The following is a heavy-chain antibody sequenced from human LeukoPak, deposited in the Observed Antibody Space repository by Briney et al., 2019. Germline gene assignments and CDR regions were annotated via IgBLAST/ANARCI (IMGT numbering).Heavy chain of an antibody. J-gene: IGHJ6*03. CDR2: ISGSGGST. CDR3: AKGRETTVTTYDRYYYSYMAV. CDR1: GFTFSSYA. Sequence: GGSLRLSCAASGFTFSSYAMSWVRQAPGKGLEWVSAISGSGGSTHYADSVKGRFTISRDNSKNTLYLQMNSLRAEDPAVYYCAKGRETTVTTYDRYYYSYMAVWGKGTTVTVSS. V-gene: IGHV3-23*01. D-gene: IGHD4-11*01.